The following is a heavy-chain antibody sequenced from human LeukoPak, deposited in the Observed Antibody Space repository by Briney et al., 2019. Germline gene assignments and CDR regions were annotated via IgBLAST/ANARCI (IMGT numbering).Heavy chain of an antibody. V-gene: IGHV4-39*07. D-gene: IGHD3-22*01. CDR1: GASISTNSYY. CDR3: AREILYDSTGYYL. J-gene: IGHJ4*02. CDR2: IYYSGST. Sequence: SETLSLTCTVSGASISTNSYYWGWIRQPPGKGLEWIGSIYYSGSTYYNPSLKSRVTISIDTSKNQFSLRLRSVTAADTAVYYCAREILYDSTGYYLWGQGTVVTVSS.